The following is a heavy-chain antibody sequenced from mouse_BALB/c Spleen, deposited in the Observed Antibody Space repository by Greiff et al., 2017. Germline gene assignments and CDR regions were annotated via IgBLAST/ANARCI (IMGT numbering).Heavy chain of an antibody. CDR1: GFTFSSYA. Sequence: EVKVEESGGGLVKPGGSLKLSCAASGFTFSSYAMSWVRQTPEKRLEWVATISSGGSYTYYPDSVKGRFTISRDNAKNTLYLQMSSLRSEDTAMYYCARRVPWFAYWGQGTLVTVSA. J-gene: IGHJ3*01. CDR3: ARRVPWFAY. D-gene: IGHD5-1*01. V-gene: IGHV5-9-3*01. CDR2: ISSGGSYT.